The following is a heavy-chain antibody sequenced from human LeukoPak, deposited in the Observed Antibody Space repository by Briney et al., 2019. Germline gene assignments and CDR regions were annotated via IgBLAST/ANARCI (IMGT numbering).Heavy chain of an antibody. V-gene: IGHV1-18*01. D-gene: IGHD3-3*01. Sequence: GASVKVSCKASGYTFTSYGISWVRQAPGQGLEWMGWISAYNGNTNYAQKLQGRVTMTTDTSTSKAYMELRSLRSDDTAVYYCARTYYDFWSGYIPRHFDYWGQGTLVTVSS. CDR2: ISAYNGNT. CDR3: ARTYYDFWSGYIPRHFDY. CDR1: GYTFTSYG. J-gene: IGHJ4*02.